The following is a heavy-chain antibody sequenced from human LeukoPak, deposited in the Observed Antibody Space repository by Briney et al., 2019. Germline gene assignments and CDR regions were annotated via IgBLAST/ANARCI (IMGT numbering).Heavy chain of an antibody. Sequence: SETLSLTCTVSGPSISRSGYLWGWIRQPPGKGLEWAASIYYSATTYYNPSLKSRLTMSVGAPKNQFSLTLSSVAAADTAVYYCAPYCSGGSCTGYVQHWGQGTLVAVSS. CDR1: GPSISRSGYL. J-gene: IGHJ1*01. CDR2: IYYSATT. CDR3: APYCSGGSCTGYVQH. D-gene: IGHD2-15*01. V-gene: IGHV4-39*01.